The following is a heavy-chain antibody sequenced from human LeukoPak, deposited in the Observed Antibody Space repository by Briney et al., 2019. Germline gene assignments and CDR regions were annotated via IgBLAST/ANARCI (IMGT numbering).Heavy chain of an antibody. V-gene: IGHV3-30*03. CDR3: ARDRGGTYLVSFAFDI. CDR2: ISYDGSNK. CDR1: GFTFSSYG. J-gene: IGHJ3*02. D-gene: IGHD1-26*01. Sequence: PGGSLRLSCAASGFTFSSYGMHWVRQAPGKGLEWVAVISYDGSNKYYADSVKGRFSISRDNSKNTLYLQMNSLRAEDTAVYYCARDRGGTYLVSFAFDIWGQGTMVTVSS.